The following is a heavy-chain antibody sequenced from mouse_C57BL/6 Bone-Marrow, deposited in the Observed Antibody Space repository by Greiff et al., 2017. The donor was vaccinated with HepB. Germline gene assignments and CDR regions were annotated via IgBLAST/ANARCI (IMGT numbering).Heavy chain of an antibody. CDR2: IYPGDGDT. V-gene: IGHV1-82*01. CDR3: ARRTTASPPFAY. CDR1: GYAFSSSW. J-gene: IGHJ3*01. D-gene: IGHD1-2*01. Sequence: QVQLKESGPELVKPGASVKISCKAFGYAFSSSWMNWVKQRPGKGLELIGRIYPGDGDTNYNGKFKGKATLTADKPSSTAYMQLSSLTSEDSAVYFCARRTTASPPFAYWGQGTLVTVSA.